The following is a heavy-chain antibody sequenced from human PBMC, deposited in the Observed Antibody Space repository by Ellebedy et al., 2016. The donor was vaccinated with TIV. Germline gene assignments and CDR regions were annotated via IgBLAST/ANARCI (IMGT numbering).Heavy chain of an antibody. V-gene: IGHV1-69*13. CDR1: GGTFSSYA. Sequence: AASVKVSCKASGGTFSSYAISWVRQVPGQGLEWMGGIIPRFGRPNSAQKFQGRVTITADEPSSTAYMELSGLRSDDTAVYYCARDSGANFLGLSFGLWGRGTLVTVSS. D-gene: IGHD4/OR15-4a*01. J-gene: IGHJ2*01. CDR2: IIPRFGRP. CDR3: ARDSGANFLGLSFGL.